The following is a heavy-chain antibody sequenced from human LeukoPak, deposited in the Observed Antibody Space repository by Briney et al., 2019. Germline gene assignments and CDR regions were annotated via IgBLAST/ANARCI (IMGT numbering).Heavy chain of an antibody. Sequence: ASLKVSCKASGYTFTSYAMNWVRQAPGQGLEWMGWINTNTGNPTYAQGFTGRFVFSLDTSVSTAYLQINSLKAEDTAVYYCAMGSPLSSFDYWGQGTLVTVSS. CDR2: INTNTGNP. CDR1: GYTFTSYA. V-gene: IGHV7-4-1*02. D-gene: IGHD1-26*01. J-gene: IGHJ4*02. CDR3: AMGSPLSSFDY.